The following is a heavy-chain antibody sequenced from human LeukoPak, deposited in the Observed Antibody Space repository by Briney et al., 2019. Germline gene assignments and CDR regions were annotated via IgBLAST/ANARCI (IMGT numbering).Heavy chain of an antibody. V-gene: IGHV3-9*01. J-gene: IGHJ4*02. CDR1: GFTFDDYA. Sequence: GGSLRLSCAASGFTFDDYATHWVRQAPGKGLEWVSGISWNSGSIGYADSVKGRFTISRDNAKNSLYLQMNSLRAEDTALYYCAKDVGIAAAGYFDYWGQGTLVTVAS. CDR2: ISWNSGSI. D-gene: IGHD6-13*01. CDR3: AKDVGIAAAGYFDY.